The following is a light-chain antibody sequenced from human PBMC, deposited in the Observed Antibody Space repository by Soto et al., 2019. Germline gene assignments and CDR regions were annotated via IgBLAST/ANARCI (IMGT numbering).Light chain of an antibody. CDR1: STNIGNGH. CDR3: ETWDSSLRTVL. V-gene: IGLV1-51*01. J-gene: IGLJ2*01. CDR2: DND. Sequence: QSVLTQPPSVSAAPGQQVSISCSGSSTNIGNGHVSWYQHLPGTAPKLLIYDNDKRPSGIPDRFSGSKSDTAATLGITGLQTGDEADYYCETWDSSLRTVLFDGGTKVTVL.